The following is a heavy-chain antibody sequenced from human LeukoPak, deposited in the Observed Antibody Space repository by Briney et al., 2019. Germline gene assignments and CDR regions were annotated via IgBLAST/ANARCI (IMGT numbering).Heavy chain of an antibody. J-gene: IGHJ4*02. D-gene: IGHD5-18*01. V-gene: IGHV1-69*04. Sequence: SVKVSCKASVGTFSSYAISWVRQAPGQGLEWMGRIIPILGIANYAQKFQGRVTITADKSTSTAYMELSSLRSEDTAVYYCARDVDTAMGAFDYWGQGTLVTVSS. CDR1: VGTFSSYA. CDR2: IIPILGIA. CDR3: ARDVDTAMGAFDY.